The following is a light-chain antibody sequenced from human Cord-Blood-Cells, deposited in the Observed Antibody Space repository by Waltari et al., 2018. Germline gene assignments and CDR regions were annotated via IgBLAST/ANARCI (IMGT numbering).Light chain of an antibody. CDR2: QDS. CDR3: QAWDSSTAV. CDR1: KLGDRY. Sequence: SYELTPPPPLSVSPGQTPSITCAGDKLGDRYACWYQQKPGQSPVLVIYQDSKRPSGIPERFSGSNSGNTATLTISGTQAMDEADYYCQAWDSSTAVFGTGTKVTVL. J-gene: IGLJ1*01. V-gene: IGLV3-1*01.